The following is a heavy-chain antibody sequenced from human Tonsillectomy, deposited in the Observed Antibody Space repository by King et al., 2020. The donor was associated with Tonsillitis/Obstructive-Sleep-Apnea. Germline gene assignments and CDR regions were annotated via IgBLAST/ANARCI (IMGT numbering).Heavy chain of an antibody. V-gene: IGHV4-59*01. CDR1: GGSLSTYY. J-gene: IGHJ6*03. CDR2: IYYTGST. CDR3: ARGYYYYYMDV. Sequence: VQLQESGPGLVKPSETLSLTCTVSGGSLSTYYWSWIRQPPGKGLEWIGYIYYTGSTNYNPSLKSRVTISVDTSKNQFSLKLSPVTAADTAVYSCARGYYYYYMDVWGKGTPVTVSS.